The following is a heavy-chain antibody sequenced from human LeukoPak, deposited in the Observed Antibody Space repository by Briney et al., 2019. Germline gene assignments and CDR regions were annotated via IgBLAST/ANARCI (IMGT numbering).Heavy chain of an antibody. Sequence: PGGSLRLSCAASGFTFSSYAMSWVRQAPGKGLKWVSTINTGGSTYYADSVKGRFTISRDNSKNTLYLQMNSLRAEDTAVYYCAKALRTTGTTYFDYWGQGTLVTVSS. V-gene: IGHV3-23*01. CDR2: INTGGST. J-gene: IGHJ4*02. CDR3: AKALRTTGTTYFDY. CDR1: GFTFSSYA. D-gene: IGHD1-1*01.